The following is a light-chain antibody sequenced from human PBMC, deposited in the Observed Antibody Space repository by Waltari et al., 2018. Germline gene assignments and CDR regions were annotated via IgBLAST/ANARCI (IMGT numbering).Light chain of an antibody. CDR3: SSFTRAKTWV. V-gene: IGLV2-14*03. Sequence: QSALTQPASVSGSPRQSITISCTGTSSDIGGFNYVSWYQQHSGKAPSRIIFGVSDRPSGVSNRFSGSKSGNTASLTISGLQAEDEADYYCSSFTRAKTWVFGGGTKVTVL. CDR1: SSDIGGFNY. CDR2: GVS. J-gene: IGLJ3*02.